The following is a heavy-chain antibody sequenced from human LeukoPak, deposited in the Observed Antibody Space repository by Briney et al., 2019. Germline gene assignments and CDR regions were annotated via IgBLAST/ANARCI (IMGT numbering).Heavy chain of an antibody. CDR3: AREGGRDGYNYIDY. CDR2: IYYSGST. D-gene: IGHD5-24*01. CDR1: GGPISSYY. J-gene: IGHJ4*02. Sequence: SETLSLTCTVSGGPISSYYWSWIRQPPGKGLEWIGYIYYSGSTNYNPSLKSRVTISVDTSKNQFSLKLSSVTAADTAVYYCAREGGRDGYNYIDYWGQGTLVTVSS. V-gene: IGHV4-59*01.